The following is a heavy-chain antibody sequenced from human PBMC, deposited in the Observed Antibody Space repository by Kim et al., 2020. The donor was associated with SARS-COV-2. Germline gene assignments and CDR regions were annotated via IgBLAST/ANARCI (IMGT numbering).Heavy chain of an antibody. V-gene: IGHV3-9*01. D-gene: IGHD2-15*01. CDR3: AKDFGAATVDYFDY. J-gene: IGHJ4*02. Sequence: ADSVKGRFTISRDNAKNSLYLQMNSLRAEDTALYYCAKDFGAATVDYFDYWGQGTLVTVSS.